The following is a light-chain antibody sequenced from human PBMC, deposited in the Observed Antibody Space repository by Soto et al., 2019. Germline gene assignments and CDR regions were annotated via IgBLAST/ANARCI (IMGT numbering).Light chain of an antibody. CDR2: AAS. CDR3: HQSHSIPRT. J-gene: IGKJ4*01. V-gene: IGKV1-39*01. Sequence: DIQMTQSPSSLSASVGDRVTITCRASQNINRYLNWYQQKPGKAPRLLIYAASSLQSGVPSRFSGSGSGADFTLTISSLQPEDFATYYCHQSHSIPRTFGGGNKVDIK. CDR1: QNINRY.